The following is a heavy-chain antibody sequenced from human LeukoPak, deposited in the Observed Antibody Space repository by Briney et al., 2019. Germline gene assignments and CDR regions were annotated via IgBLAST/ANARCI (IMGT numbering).Heavy chain of an antibody. Sequence: KTSETLSLTCAVYGGSFSGYYWSWIRQPPGKGLEWIGEINHSGSTNYNPSLKSRVTMSVDTSKNQFSLKLSSVTAADTAVYYCARGETQVLRYFDWLSSGGFDYWGQGTLVTVSS. J-gene: IGHJ4*02. CDR3: ARGETQVLRYFDWLSSGGFDY. CDR1: GGSFSGYY. D-gene: IGHD3-9*01. V-gene: IGHV4-34*01. CDR2: INHSGST.